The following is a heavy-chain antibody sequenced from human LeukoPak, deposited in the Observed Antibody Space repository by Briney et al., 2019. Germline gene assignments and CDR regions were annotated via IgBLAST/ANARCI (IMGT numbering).Heavy chain of an antibody. CDR2: IYHSGST. CDR3: ASTRGYCSGGSCYPKSYYFDY. Sequence: SQTLSLTCAVSGGSISSGGYSWSWIRQPPGKGLEWIGYIYHSGSTYYNPSLKSRVTISVDRSKNQFSLKLSSVTAADTAVYYCASTRGYCSGGSCYPKSYYFDYWGQGTLVTVSS. V-gene: IGHV4-30-2*01. D-gene: IGHD2-15*01. J-gene: IGHJ4*02. CDR1: GGSISSGGYS.